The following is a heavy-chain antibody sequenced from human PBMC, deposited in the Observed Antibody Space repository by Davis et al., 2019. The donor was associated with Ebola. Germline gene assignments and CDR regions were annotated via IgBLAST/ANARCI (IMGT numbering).Heavy chain of an antibody. CDR1: GDSVSGTSGA. Sequence: HSQTLSLTCAISGDSVSGTSGAWNWIRQSPSRGLEWLGRTYYTSKWFNHYAESVKSRITINPDTSKNQFPLQLNSVTPEDTAVYYCVRGWGRTGMGVWGQGTTVTVSS. V-gene: IGHV6-1*01. D-gene: IGHD1-26*01. CDR2: TYYTSKWFN. J-gene: IGHJ6*02. CDR3: VRGWGRTGMGV.